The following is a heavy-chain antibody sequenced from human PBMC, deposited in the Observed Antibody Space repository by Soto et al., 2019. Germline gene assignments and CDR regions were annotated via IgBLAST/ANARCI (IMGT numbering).Heavy chain of an antibody. V-gene: IGHV4-39*01. D-gene: IGHD3-10*01. CDR1: GCSISSSSYY. J-gene: IGHJ6*02. Sequence: SETLSLTCTVSGCSISSSSYYWGWVRQPPGKGLEWIGSIYYSGSTYYNPSLKSRVTISVDTSKNQFSLKLSSVTAADTAVYYCARHSPFFQYGSGRYYGMDVWGQGTTVTVSS. CDR2: IYYSGST. CDR3: ARHSPFFQYGSGRYYGMDV.